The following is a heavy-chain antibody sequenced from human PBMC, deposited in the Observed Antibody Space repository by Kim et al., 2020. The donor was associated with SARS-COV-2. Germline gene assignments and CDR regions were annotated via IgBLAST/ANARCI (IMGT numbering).Heavy chain of an antibody. D-gene: IGHD2-15*01. CDR2: IYYSGST. CDR3: ARDGGGVVAATLFDY. Sequence: SETLSLTCTVSGGSISSSSYYWGWIRQPPGKGLEWIGSIYYSGSTYYNPSLKSRVTISVDTSKNQFSLKLSSVTAADTAVYYCARDGGGVVAATLFDYWGQGTLVTVSS. V-gene: IGHV4-39*07. J-gene: IGHJ4*02. CDR1: GGSISSSSYY.